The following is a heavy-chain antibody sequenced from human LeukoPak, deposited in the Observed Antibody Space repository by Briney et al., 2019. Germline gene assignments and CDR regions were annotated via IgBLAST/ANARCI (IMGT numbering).Heavy chain of an antibody. CDR1: GFTVSSNY. V-gene: IGHV3-66*01. CDR2: IHNGGST. D-gene: IGHD2-2*01. Sequence: GGSLRLSCAASGFTVSSNYMSWVRQAPGKGLEWVSVIHNGGSTYYVDSVKGRFTISRDNSKNTLYLQMNSLRAEDTAVYYCARDIIGHCSSTSCYLNSYYYYYGMDVWGQGTTVTVSS. J-gene: IGHJ6*02. CDR3: ARDIIGHCSSTSCYLNSYYYYYGMDV.